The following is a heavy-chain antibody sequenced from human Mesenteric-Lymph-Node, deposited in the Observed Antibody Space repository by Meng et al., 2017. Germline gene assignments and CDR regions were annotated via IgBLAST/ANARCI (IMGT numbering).Heavy chain of an antibody. CDR3: AKAPGDLGDAFDI. CDR1: GFTFSSYA. J-gene: IGHJ3*02. CDR2: INGSGNST. D-gene: IGHD4-17*01. V-gene: IGHV3-23*01. Sequence: GESLKISCAASGFTFSSYAMSWVRQAPGKGLEWVSTINGSGNSTYYADSVKGRFTISRDNSKNTLYLQMNSLRAEDTAVYYCAKAPGDLGDAFDIWGQGTMVTVSS.